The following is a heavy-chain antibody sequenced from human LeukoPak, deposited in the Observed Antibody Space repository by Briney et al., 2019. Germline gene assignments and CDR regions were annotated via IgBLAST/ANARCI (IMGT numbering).Heavy chain of an antibody. J-gene: IGHJ3*02. Sequence: PSETLSLTCTVSGGSISSSSYYWGWIRQPPGKGLEWIGSIYYSGSTYYNPSLKSRVTISVDTSKNQFSLKLSSVTAADTAVYYCARDVGPDIVGALHDAFDIWGQGTMVTVSS. CDR2: IYYSGST. V-gene: IGHV4-39*07. D-gene: IGHD1-26*01. CDR3: ARDVGPDIVGALHDAFDI. CDR1: GGSISSSSYY.